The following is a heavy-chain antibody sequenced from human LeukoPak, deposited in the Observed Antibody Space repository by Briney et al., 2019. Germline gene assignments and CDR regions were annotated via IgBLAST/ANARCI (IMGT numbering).Heavy chain of an antibody. V-gene: IGHV1-24*01. CDR3: ATGYGDYDFDY. CDR2: FDPEDGET. D-gene: IGHD4-17*01. J-gene: IGHJ4*02. Sequence: GASVKVSCKVSGYTLTELSMHWVRQAPGKGLEWMGGFDPEDGETIYAQKFRGRVTMAEDASTDTAYMELSSLRSEDTAVYYCATGYGDYDFDYWGQGTLVTVSS. CDR1: GYTLTELS.